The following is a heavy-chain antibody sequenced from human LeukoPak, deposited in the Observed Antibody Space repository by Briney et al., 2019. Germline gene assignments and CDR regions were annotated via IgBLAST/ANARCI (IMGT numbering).Heavy chain of an antibody. J-gene: IGHJ4*02. V-gene: IGHV4-38-2*02. CDR3: ASRATVANIYFDS. CDR2: IYSTGDT. Sequence: SETLSLTCSVSGYLINSGYCWGWFRQSPGKGLEWIGSIYSTGDTYDKRSLKRRVSISVDSSKNQFSLKLRSVTAADTAVYYSASRATVANIYFDSWGQGNLVTVSS. D-gene: IGHD5-12*01. CDR1: GYLINSGYC.